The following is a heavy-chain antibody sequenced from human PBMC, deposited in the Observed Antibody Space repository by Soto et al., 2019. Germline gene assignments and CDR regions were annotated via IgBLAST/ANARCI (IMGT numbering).Heavy chain of an antibody. CDR3: RASLAVAEYNWFDP. CDR1: GGSVSSGSYY. J-gene: IGHJ5*02. V-gene: IGHV4-61*01. CDR2: IYYSGST. D-gene: IGHD6-19*01. Sequence: PSETLSLTCTVSGGSVSSGSYYWSWIRQPPGKGLEWIGYIYYSGSTNYNPSLKSRVTISVDTSKNQFSLKLSSVTAADTAVYYCRASLAVAEYNWFDPWGQGTLVTVSS.